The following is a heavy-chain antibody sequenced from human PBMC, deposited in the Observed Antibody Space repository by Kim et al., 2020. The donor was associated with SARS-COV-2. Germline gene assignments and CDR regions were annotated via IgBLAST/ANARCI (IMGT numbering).Heavy chain of an antibody. D-gene: IGHD3-10*01. CDR3: AKDPMGMVRGVIITNDYFDY. CDR2: ISGSGGST. Sequence: GGSLRLSCAASGFTFSSYAMSWVRQAPGKGLEWVSAISGSGGSTYYADSVKGRFTISRDNSKNTLYLQMNSLRAEDTAVYYCAKDPMGMVRGVIITNDYFDYWGQGTLVTVSS. V-gene: IGHV3-23*01. CDR1: GFTFSSYA. J-gene: IGHJ4*02.